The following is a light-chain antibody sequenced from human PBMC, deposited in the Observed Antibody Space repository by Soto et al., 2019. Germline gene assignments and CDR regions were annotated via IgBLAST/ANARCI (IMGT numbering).Light chain of an antibody. CDR2: AAS. CDR3: QQADSSPFT. Sequence: DIQMTQSPSSVSASLGDRVTITCRANQSISRWLAWYQQKPGQAPKLLIYAASTLLSGVPSRFSGSGSGTDFTLISSSLQPEDFATCYCQQADSSPFTFGQGTKVEIK. CDR1: QSISRW. V-gene: IGKV1-12*01. J-gene: IGKJ2*01.